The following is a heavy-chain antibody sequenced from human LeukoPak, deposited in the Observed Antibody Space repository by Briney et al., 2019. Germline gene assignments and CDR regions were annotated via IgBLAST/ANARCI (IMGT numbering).Heavy chain of an antibody. J-gene: IGHJ6*04. D-gene: IGHD3-3*01. CDR2: INPNSGGT. V-gene: IGHV1-2*02. Sequence: GASVKVSCKASGYTFTGYYMHWVRQAPGQGLEWMGWINPNSGGTNYAQKFQGRVTMTRDTSISTAYMELSRLRSDDTAVYYCARDQAYYDFWSGYLTCTDVWGKGTTVTVSS. CDR1: GYTFTGYY. CDR3: ARDQAYYDFWSGYLTCTDV.